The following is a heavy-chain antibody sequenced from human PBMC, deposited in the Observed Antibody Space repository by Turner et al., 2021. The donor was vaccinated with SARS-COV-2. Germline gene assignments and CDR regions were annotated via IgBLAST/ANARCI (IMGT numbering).Heavy chain of an antibody. CDR3: ASPSVDFWSGSYYGMDV. CDR1: GGSISSSSYH. V-gene: IGHV4-39*01. CDR2: IYYSGST. J-gene: IGHJ6*02. D-gene: IGHD3-3*01. Sequence: QLQLQESGPGLLKPSETLSLTCTVSGGSISSSSYHWGWIRPPPGKGLEGIGSIYYSGSTYYNPSLKSRVTISVDTSKNQFSLKLSSVTAADTAVYYCASPSVDFWSGSYYGMDVWGQGTTVTVSS.